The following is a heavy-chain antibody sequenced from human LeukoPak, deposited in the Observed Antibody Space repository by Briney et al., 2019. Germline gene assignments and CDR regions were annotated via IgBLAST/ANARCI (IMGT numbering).Heavy chain of an antibody. V-gene: IGHV1-69*04. D-gene: IGHD6-6*01. J-gene: IGHJ5*02. CDR2: IIPIFGIA. CDR3: ARSRPYSSSSCAWFDP. CDR1: GGTFSSYA. Sequence: SVNVSCKASGGTFSSYAISWVRQAPGQGLDWMGMIIPIFGIANYAQKFQGRVTITADKSTSTAYMELSSLRSEDTAVYYCARSRPYSSSSCAWFDPWGQGTLVTVSS.